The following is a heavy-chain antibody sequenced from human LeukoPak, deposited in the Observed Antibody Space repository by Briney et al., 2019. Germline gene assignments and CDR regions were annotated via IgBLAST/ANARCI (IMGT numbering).Heavy chain of an antibody. J-gene: IGHJ4*02. CDR3: ARGVYYYDSSGYSLFDY. V-gene: IGHV3-48*03. D-gene: IGHD3-22*01. Sequence: GGSLRLSCAASGFTFSSYEMNWVRQAPGKGLEWVSYISSSGSTIYYADSVKGRFTISRDNAKNSLYQQMNSLRAEDTAVYYCARGVYYYDSSGYSLFDYWGQGTLVTASS. CDR2: ISSSGSTI. CDR1: GFTFSSYE.